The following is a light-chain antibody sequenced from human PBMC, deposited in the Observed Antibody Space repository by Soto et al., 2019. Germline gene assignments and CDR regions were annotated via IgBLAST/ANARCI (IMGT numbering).Light chain of an antibody. V-gene: IGKV1-27*01. Sequence: NQMTQSPSSLSASAGDSVTITCRASLGIGKFLAWYQQRPGKVPKLLIYGASTLQSGVPSRFSGRGSVRDFTLTISSLQPEDVATYYCQKYNSFPLTFGQGTKVELK. J-gene: IGKJ1*01. CDR1: LGIGKF. CDR2: GAS. CDR3: QKYNSFPLT.